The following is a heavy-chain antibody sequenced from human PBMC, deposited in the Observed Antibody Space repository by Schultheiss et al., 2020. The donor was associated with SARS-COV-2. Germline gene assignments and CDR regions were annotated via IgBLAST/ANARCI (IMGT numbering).Heavy chain of an antibody. J-gene: IGHJ5*02. V-gene: IGHV3-23*01. CDR2: VSGSGGST. D-gene: IGHD3-22*01. Sequence: GESLKISCVASEFTFRTCAMTWVRQAPGKGLEWVSPVSGSGGSTYYADSVKGRFTISRDNSKSTLYLQMNSLRAEDTAVYYCAREDVYYDSSGYYLRGWFDPWGQGTLVTVSS. CDR3: AREDVYYDSSGYYLRGWFDP. CDR1: EFTFRTCA.